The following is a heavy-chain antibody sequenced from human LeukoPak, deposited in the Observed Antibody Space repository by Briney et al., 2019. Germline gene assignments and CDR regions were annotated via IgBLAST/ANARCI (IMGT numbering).Heavy chain of an antibody. J-gene: IGHJ4*02. CDR1: GFTFSSDA. CDR2: ISGSGGST. V-gene: IGHV3-23*01. CDR3: ANGGYYFDY. D-gene: IGHD3-16*01. Sequence: GGSLRLSCAASGFTFSSDAMSWVRQAPGKGLEWVSSISGSGGSTYYADCVKGRFTISRDNYKNTLYLQMNSLRAEDTAVYYCANGGYYFDYWGQGTLVTVSS.